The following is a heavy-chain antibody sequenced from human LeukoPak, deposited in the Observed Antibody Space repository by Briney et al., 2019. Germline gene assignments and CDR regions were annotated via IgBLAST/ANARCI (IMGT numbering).Heavy chain of an antibody. Sequence: GGSLRLSCAASGFTFSNYYMSWIRQAPGKGLEWVSYISSSGSTIYYADSVKGRFTISRDNAKNSLYLQMNSLRAEDTAVYYCARDGASTKYYYDSSGSIFERDYWGQGTLVTVSS. CDR2: ISSSGSTI. J-gene: IGHJ4*02. D-gene: IGHD3-22*01. V-gene: IGHV3-11*01. CDR3: ARDGASTKYYYDSSGSIFERDY. CDR1: GFTFSNYY.